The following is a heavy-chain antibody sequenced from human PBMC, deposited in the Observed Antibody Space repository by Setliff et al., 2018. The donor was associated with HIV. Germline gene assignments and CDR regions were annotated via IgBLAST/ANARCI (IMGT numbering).Heavy chain of an antibody. D-gene: IGHD6-25*01. V-gene: IGHV2-5*02. CDR1: GFSLTTSGVG. J-gene: IGHJ6*03. Sequence: GSGPTLVNPTQTLTLTCTFSGFSLTTSGVGVGWIRQPPGMALEWLALIYWDDDKRYNPSLKTRLTLSKDTSKNQVVLTMTNMDPVDTATYYCARTQLGGISAAGYYYYMDVWGKGTTVTVSS. CDR3: ARTQLGGISAAGYYYYMDV. CDR2: IYWDDDK.